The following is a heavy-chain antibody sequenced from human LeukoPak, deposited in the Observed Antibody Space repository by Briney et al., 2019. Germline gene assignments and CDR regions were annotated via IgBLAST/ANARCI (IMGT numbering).Heavy chain of an antibody. CDR2: IKQDGSEK. D-gene: IGHD2-2*02. CDR3: ARPGYCSSTSCYKVDY. Sequence: GGSLRLSCAASGFTFSSYWTSWVRQAPGKGLEWVANIKQDGSEKYYVDSVKGRFTISRDNAKNSLYLQMNSLRAEDTAVYYCARPGYCSSTSCYKVDYWGQGTLVTVSS. V-gene: IGHV3-7*01. CDR1: GFTFSSYW. J-gene: IGHJ4*02.